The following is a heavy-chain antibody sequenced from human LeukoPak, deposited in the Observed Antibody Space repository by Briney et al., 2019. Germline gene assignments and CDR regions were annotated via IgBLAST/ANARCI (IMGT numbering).Heavy chain of an antibody. V-gene: IGHV3-23*01. J-gene: IGHJ4*02. CDR3: AKARDCWSGYYLYPFDY. CDR2: ISGSGGST. CDR1: GFTFSSYA. Sequence: GGSLRLSCAASGFTFSSYAMSWVRQAPGKGLEWVSAISGSGGSTYYADSVKGRFTISRDNSKNTLYLQMNSLRAEDTAVYYCAKARDCWSGYYLYPFDYWGQGTLVTVSS. D-gene: IGHD3-3*01.